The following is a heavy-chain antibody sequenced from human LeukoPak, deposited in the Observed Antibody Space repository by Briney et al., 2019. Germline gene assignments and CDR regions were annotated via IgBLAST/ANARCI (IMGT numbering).Heavy chain of an antibody. CDR2: IYTSGST. V-gene: IGHV4-4*07. CDR3: ARDPTAVHYMDV. D-gene: IGHD6-25*01. J-gene: IGHJ6*03. Sequence: SETLSLTCTVSGGSISSYYWSWIRQPAGKGLEWIGRIYTSGSTNYDPSLKSRVTMSVDTSKNQFSLKLSSVTAADTAVYYCARDPTAVHYMDVWGKGTTVTVSS. CDR1: GGSISSYY.